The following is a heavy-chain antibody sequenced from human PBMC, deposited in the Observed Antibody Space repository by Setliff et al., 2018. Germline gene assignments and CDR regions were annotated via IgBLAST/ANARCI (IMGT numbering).Heavy chain of an antibody. J-gene: IGHJ4*02. CDR1: GGSFSGYY. CDR2: INHSGII. V-gene: IGHV4-34*01. Sequence: SETLSLTCAVYGGSFSGYYWTWIRQSPGRGLEWIGEINHSGIINYNPSLKSRLTIAVDTSKNEFSLILASVTAADTAVYYCARGGFFGYNADFWGQGALVTVSS. CDR3: ARGGFFGYNADF. D-gene: IGHD3-3*01.